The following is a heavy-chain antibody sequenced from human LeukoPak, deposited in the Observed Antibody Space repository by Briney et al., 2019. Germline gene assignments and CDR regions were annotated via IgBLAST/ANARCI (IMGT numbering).Heavy chain of an antibody. Sequence: GGSLRLSCTTPGSTLTNYPMNWVRQAPGKGLEWLSNIRTSSEGANFAIYADSVKGRVTFSRDDSQNTLFLQMTSLRADDTALYYCVKDAVSFNSIYDPFDIWGQGTMVTVS. CDR2: IRTSSEGANFA. CDR3: VKDAVSFNSIYDPFDI. CDR1: GSTLTNYP. J-gene: IGHJ3*02. D-gene: IGHD2/OR15-2a*01. V-gene: IGHV3-48*01.